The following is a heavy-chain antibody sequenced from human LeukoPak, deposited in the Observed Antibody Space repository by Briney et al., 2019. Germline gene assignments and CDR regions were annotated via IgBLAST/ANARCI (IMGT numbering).Heavy chain of an antibody. V-gene: IGHV4-34*01. CDR2: INHSGST. J-gene: IGHJ5*02. CDR3: ARDGIYSSGWYYNWFDP. CDR1: GGSFSGYY. Sequence: ASETLSLTCAVYGGSFSGYYWSWIRQPPGKGLVWIGEINHSGSTNYNPSLKSRVTISVDTSKNQFSLKLSSVTAADTAVYYCARDGIYSSGWYYNWFDPWGQGTLVTVSS. D-gene: IGHD6-19*01.